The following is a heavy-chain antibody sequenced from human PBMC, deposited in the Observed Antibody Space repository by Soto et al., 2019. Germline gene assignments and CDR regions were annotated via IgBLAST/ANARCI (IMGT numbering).Heavy chain of an antibody. CDR2: IYYSGST. V-gene: IGHV4-59*01. D-gene: IGHD3-10*01. CDR1: GGSMSSYY. CDR3: ARYGSGSSVWFDP. Sequence: SETLSLTCTVSGGSMSSYYWSWIRQPPGKGLEWIGYIYYSGSTIYNPSLKSRVTISVDTSKNQFSLKLNSVTAADTAVYYCARYGSGSSVWFDPWGQGTLVPVS. J-gene: IGHJ5*02.